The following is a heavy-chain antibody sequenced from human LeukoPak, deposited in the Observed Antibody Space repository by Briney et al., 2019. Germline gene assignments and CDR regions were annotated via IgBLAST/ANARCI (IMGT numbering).Heavy chain of an antibody. J-gene: IGHJ4*02. CDR1: GFTFSSYA. CDR2: INGNGGST. V-gene: IGHV3-23*01. Sequence: PGGSLRLSCAASGFTFSSYAMSWVRQAPGKGLEWVSGINGNGGSTYYADSVKGRFTISRDNSKNTLYLQMNSLRSEDTAVFYCAKDRIAVAGYFFAYWGQGTGDTVSS. CDR3: AKDRIAVAGYFFAY. D-gene: IGHD6-19*01.